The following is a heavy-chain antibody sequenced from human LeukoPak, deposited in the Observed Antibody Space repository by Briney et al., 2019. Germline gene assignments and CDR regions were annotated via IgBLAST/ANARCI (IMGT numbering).Heavy chain of an antibody. V-gene: IGHV1-69*01. CDR1: GGTFSSYA. D-gene: IGHD3-22*01. CDR3: AREWGLESSGYYYAY. J-gene: IGHJ4*02. CDR2: IIPIFGTA. Sequence: SVKVSCKASGGTFSSYAISWVRQAPGQGLEWMGGIIPIFGTANYALKFQGRVTITADESTSTAYLELSSLRSEDTAVYYCAREWGLESSGYYYAYWGQGTLVTVSS.